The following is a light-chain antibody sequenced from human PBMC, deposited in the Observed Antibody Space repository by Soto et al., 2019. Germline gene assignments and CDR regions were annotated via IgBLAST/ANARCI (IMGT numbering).Light chain of an antibody. CDR3: QQRYSTLYT. Sequence: DIQMTQSPSSLSASVGDRVTITCRASQSISSYLNWYQQKPGKAPKLLIYDASSLQSGVPSRFSGSGSGTYFTLTISSLQPEDFATYYCQQRYSTLYTFGQGTKLEIK. V-gene: IGKV1-39*01. CDR2: DAS. CDR1: QSISSY. J-gene: IGKJ2*01.